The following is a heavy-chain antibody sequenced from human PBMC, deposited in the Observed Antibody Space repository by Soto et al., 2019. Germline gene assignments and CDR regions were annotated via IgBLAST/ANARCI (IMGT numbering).Heavy chain of an antibody. CDR1: GGSISSGDYY. CDR3: ARGSGVPIDY. V-gene: IGHV4-30-4*01. D-gene: IGHD3-10*01. Sequence: SETLSLTCTVSGGSISSGDYYWSWIRQSPGKGLEWIGYIYYSGSTYYNPSLKSRVTVSVDTAERQFSLNLTSVTAADTGFYFCARGSGVPIDYWGQGILVTVSS. J-gene: IGHJ4*02. CDR2: IYYSGST.